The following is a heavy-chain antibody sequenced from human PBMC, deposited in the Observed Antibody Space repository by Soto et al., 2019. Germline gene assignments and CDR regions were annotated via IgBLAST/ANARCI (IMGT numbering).Heavy chain of an antibody. CDR2: IYHSGST. Sequence: SETLSLTCAVSGGSISSGGYSWSWIRQPPGKGLEWIGYIYHSGSTYYNPSLKSRVTISVDRSKNQFSLKLSSVTAADTAVYYCARGAGWFDPWGQGTLVTVSS. CDR3: ARGAGWFDP. CDR1: GGSISSGGYS. V-gene: IGHV4-30-2*01. J-gene: IGHJ5*02.